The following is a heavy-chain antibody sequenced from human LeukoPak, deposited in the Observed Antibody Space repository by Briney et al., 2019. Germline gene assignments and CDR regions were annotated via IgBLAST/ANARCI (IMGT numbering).Heavy chain of an antibody. D-gene: IGHD2-2*01. CDR1: GYTFTSYD. J-gene: IGHJ4*02. Sequence: ASVKVSCKASGYTFTSYDINWVRPATGQGLEWMGWMNPNSGNTSYSQKFQGRVTMTRNTSISTAYMELSSLRSEDTAVYYCARFRYCSSTSCLDYWGQGTLVTVSS. CDR2: MNPNSGNT. CDR3: ARFRYCSSTSCLDY. V-gene: IGHV1-8*01.